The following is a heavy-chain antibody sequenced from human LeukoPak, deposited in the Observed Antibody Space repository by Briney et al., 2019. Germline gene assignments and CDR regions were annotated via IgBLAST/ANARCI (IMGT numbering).Heavy chain of an antibody. Sequence: ASVKVSCNASGYTFTGYYIHWVRQAPGQGLEWMGWINPNTGGTNYAQKFQGRVTMTRDKSISTAYMELSRLRSDDTAVYFCARDPYDILTGLIDYWGQGTLVTVSS. CDR3: ARDPYDILTGLIDY. CDR2: INPNTGGT. J-gene: IGHJ4*02. CDR1: GYTFTGYY. D-gene: IGHD3-9*01. V-gene: IGHV1-2*02.